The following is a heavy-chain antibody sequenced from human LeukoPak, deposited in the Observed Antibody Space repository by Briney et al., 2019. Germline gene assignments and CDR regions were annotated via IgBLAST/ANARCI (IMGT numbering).Heavy chain of an antibody. CDR2: IWYDGSNK. Sequence: PGGSLRLSCAASGFTFSSYGMHWVRQASGKGLEWVAVIWYDGSNKYYADSVKGRFTISRDNSKNTLYLQMNSLRAEDTAVYYCASTRRRYCSSTSCYSSLDYYGMDVWGQGTTVTVSS. CDR3: ASTRRRYCSSTSCYSSLDYYGMDV. D-gene: IGHD2-2*01. V-gene: IGHV3-33*01. J-gene: IGHJ6*02. CDR1: GFTFSSYG.